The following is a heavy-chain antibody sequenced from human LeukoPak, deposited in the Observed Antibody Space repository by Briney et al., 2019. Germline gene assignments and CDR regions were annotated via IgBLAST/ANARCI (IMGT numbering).Heavy chain of an antibody. J-gene: IGHJ6*02. CDR2: ISSSSYI. Sequence: PGGSLRLSCAASGFTFSSYSMNWVRQAPGKGLEWVSSISSSSYIYYADSVKGRFTISRDNAKNSLYLQMNSLRAEDTAVYYCAREEGSGAFYYYYGMDVWGQGTTVTVSS. V-gene: IGHV3-21*01. CDR3: AREEGSGAFYYYYGMDV. D-gene: IGHD6-19*01. CDR1: GFTFSSYS.